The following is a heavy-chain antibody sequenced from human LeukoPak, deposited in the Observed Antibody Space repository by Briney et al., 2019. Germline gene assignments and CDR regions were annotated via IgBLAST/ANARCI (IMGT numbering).Heavy chain of an antibody. CDR3: ARVGLDDAFDI. Sequence: PGGSLRLSCTVSGFTVSSNSMSWVRQAPGKGLEWVSFIYSDNTHYSDSVKGRFTISRDNSKNSLYLQMNSLRAEDTAVYYCARVGLDDAFDIWGQGTMVTVSS. J-gene: IGHJ3*02. V-gene: IGHV3-53*01. CDR2: IYSDNT. CDR1: GFTVSSNS. D-gene: IGHD6-19*01.